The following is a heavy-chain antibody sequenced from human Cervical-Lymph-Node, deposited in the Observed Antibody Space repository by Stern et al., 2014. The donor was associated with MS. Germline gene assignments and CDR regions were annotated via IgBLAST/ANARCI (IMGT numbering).Heavy chain of an antibody. D-gene: IGHD2-8*02. V-gene: IGHV4-39*01. CDR3: AKHACTGAACPFDL. Sequence: QLQLQESGPGLVKPSETLSLTCAVSGYSISSYTHYWAWIRQPPGKGLEWIGRVYYSGATYYNPSLKSPVTIPVDTSKNPSSRGLNSVTAADTAVYYCAKHACTGAACPFDLWGQGTLVTVSS. CDR2: VYYSGAT. J-gene: IGHJ4*02. CDR1: GYSISSYTHY.